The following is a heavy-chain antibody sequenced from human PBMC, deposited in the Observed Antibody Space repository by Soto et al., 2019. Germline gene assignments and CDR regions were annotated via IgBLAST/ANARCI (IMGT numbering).Heavy chain of an antibody. CDR2: INPSGGST. CDR1: GYTFTSYY. V-gene: IGHV1-46*01. J-gene: IGHJ6*02. CDR3: ARDFIPAAIGGYYYYGMDV. Sequence: ASVKVSCKASGYTFTSYYMHWMRQAPGQGLEWMGIINPSGGSTSYAQKFQGRVTMTRDTSTSTVYMELSSLRSEDTAVYYCARDFIPAAIGGYYYYGMDVRGQGTTVTVSS. D-gene: IGHD2-2*02.